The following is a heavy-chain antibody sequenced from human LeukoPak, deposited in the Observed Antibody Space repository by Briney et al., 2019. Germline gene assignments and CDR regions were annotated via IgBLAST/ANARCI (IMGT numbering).Heavy chain of an antibody. V-gene: IGHV1-69*13. J-gene: IGHJ6*03. D-gene: IGHD1-20*01. CDR2: IIPIFGTA. CDR1: GGTFSSYA. CDR3: ARDRTLSITGTPFPLYYYYMDV. Sequence: GASVKVSCKASGGTFSSYAISWVRQAPGQGLEWMGGIIPIFGTANYAQKFQGRVTITADESTSTAYVELSSLRSEDTAVYYCARDRTLSITGTPFPLYYYYMDVWGKGTTVTVSS.